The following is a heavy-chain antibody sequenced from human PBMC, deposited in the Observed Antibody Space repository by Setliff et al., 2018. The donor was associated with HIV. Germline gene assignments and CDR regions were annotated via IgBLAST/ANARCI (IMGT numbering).Heavy chain of an antibody. Sequence: PSETLSLTCTVSGGSISDHYWSWIRQPPGKTLELIGYIYTSGSTNYNPSLRSRVTISVDTSKNQFSLNLNSVIAADTAIYYCASYGGGSENDAFRVWGQGTMVTVSS. J-gene: IGHJ3*01. CDR2: IYTSGST. V-gene: IGHV4-4*08. CDR1: GGSISDHY. CDR3: ASYGGGSENDAFRV. D-gene: IGHD4-17*01.